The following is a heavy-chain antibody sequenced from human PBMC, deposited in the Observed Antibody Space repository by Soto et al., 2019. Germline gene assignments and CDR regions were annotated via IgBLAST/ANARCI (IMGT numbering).Heavy chain of an antibody. CDR2: TSAYNGKT. D-gene: IGHD3-16*01. CDR3: ARGGAPLDS. V-gene: IGHV1-18*01. Sequence: QVQLVQSGAEVKKPGASVKVSCKASGYTFTNFGISWVRQAPGQGLEWMGWTSAYNGKTNYAQNFQGRVTMTTDTSTSTGDMELRSLGSDDTAVYYWARGGAPLDSVGQGTLVTVSS. CDR1: GYTFTNFG. J-gene: IGHJ4*02.